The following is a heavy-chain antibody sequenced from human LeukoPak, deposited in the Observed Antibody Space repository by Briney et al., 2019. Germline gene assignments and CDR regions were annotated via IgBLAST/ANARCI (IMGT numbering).Heavy chain of an antibody. V-gene: IGHV3-33*08. CDR1: GFTFSNFG. Sequence: GGSLRLSCAASGFTFSNFGMHWVRQAPGKGLEWVAVIWYDGSKQYYADSVKGRFTISRDNAKNSLYLQMNSLRAEDTAVYYCARIQLASVNFDYWGQGTLVTVSS. CDR3: ARIQLASVNFDY. J-gene: IGHJ4*02. D-gene: IGHD5-18*01. CDR2: IWYDGSKQ.